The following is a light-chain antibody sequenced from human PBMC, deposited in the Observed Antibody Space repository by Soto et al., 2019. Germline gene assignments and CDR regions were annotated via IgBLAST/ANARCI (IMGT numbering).Light chain of an antibody. CDR2: GAS. V-gene: IGKV3-20*01. CDR3: QQYAD. CDR1: QSVSSSY. J-gene: IGKJ5*01. Sequence: DIVLTQSPGTLSLSPGERATLSCRASQSVSSSYLAWYQQKPGQAPRLLIYGASSRATGIPDRFSGSGSGTDFTLTISRLEPEDVAVYYCQQYADFGQGTRLEI.